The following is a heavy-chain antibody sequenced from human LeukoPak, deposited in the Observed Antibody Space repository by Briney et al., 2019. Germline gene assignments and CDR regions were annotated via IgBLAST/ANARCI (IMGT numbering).Heavy chain of an antibody. CDR1: GGSISSGSYY. CDR2: IYYSGST. J-gene: IGHJ2*01. D-gene: IGHD6-19*01. Sequence: KPSETLSLTCTVSGGSISSGSYYWGWIRQPPGKGLEWIGYIYYSGSTNYNPSLKSRVTISVDTSKNQFSLKLSSVTAAGTAVYYCARHPGYSSGWYGHDWYFDLWGRGTLVTVSS. CDR3: ARHPGYSSGWYGHDWYFDL. V-gene: IGHV4-61*05.